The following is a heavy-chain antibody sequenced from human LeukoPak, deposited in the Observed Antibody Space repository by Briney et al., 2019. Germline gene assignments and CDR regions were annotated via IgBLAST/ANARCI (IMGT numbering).Heavy chain of an antibody. J-gene: IGHJ4*02. CDR2: INPSGGST. D-gene: IGHD1-26*01. CDR1: GYTFTSYY. Sequence: GASVKVSCKASGYTFTSYYMHWVRQAPGQGLEWMGIINPSGGSTSYAQKFQGRVTMTRDTSISTAYMELSRLRSDDTAVYYCARDGIGGAELFDYWGQGTLVTVSS. V-gene: IGHV1-46*01. CDR3: ARDGIGGAELFDY.